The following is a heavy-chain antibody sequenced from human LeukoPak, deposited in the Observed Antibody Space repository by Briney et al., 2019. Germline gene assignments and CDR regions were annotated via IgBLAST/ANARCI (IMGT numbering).Heavy chain of an antibody. V-gene: IGHV4-59*08. CDR1: GGSISRHY. J-gene: IGHJ4*02. Sequence: SETLSLTCTVSGGSISRHYWSWIRQPPGKGLEWIGFVYYDGSTNYNPSLRSRVTISVDTSKSQFSLKLSSVTAADAAVYYCATANGDYVDYWGQGTPVTVSS. CDR2: VYYDGST. D-gene: IGHD4-17*01. CDR3: ATANGDYVDY.